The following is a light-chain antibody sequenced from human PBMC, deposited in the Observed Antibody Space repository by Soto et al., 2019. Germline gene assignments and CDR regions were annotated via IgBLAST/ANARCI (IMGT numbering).Light chain of an antibody. CDR2: GAS. CDR1: HDISTF. J-gene: IGKJ1*01. Sequence: DIQLTQSPSLLSASIGDRVTITCRASHDISTFLAWYQQKPGKAPNLLISGASNLESGVPSRFSGSGSGTEFTLTISSLQPDDFSSYYCQQYYTYSTFGQGTKVDIK. CDR3: QQYYTYST. V-gene: IGKV1-5*01.